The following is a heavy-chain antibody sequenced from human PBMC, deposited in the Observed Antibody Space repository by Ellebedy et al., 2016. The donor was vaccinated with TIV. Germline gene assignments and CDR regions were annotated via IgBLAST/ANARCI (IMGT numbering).Heavy chain of an antibody. CDR3: ARVAWVYDEYEWRYGMDV. CDR1: GDSISRYY. Sequence: SETLSLXXTVSGDSISRYYWTWIRQPPGKGLEWIGYIYYSGSTNYNPSLKSRVTISIDTSKNQFSLKLSSVTAADTAVYYCARVAWVYDEYEWRYGMDVWGQGTTVTVSS. CDR2: IYYSGST. J-gene: IGHJ6*02. V-gene: IGHV4-59*01. D-gene: IGHD2-8*01.